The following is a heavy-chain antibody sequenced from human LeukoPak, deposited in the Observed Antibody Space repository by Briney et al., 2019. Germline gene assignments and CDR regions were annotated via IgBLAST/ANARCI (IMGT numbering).Heavy chain of an antibody. D-gene: IGHD3-10*01. V-gene: IGHV3-23*01. CDR2: ISGSGGST. J-gene: IGHJ6*03. Sequence: HSGGSLRLSCAASGFTFSSYGMSWVRQAPGKGLEWVSAISGSGGSTYYADSVKGRFTISRDNSKNTLYLQMNSLRAEDTAVYYCAKEGLWFGELFGPTRRQGYYYYMDVWGKGTTVTISS. CDR3: AKEGLWFGELFGPTRRQGYYYYMDV. CDR1: GFTFSSYG.